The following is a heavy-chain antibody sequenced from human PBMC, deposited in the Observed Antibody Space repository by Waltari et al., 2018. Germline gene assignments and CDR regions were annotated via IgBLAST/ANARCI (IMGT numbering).Heavy chain of an antibody. V-gene: IGHV4-39*07. D-gene: IGHD1-1*01. CDR2: IYYSGST. CDR1: GGSISSSSYY. J-gene: IGHJ4*02. CDR3: ARAGRFSGSRNYDY. Sequence: QLQLQESGPGLVKPSETLSLTCTVSGGSISSSSYYWGWIRQPPGKGLEWIGSIYYSGSTYYNPSLKSRVTISVDTSKNQFSLKLSSVTAADTAVYYCARAGRFSGSRNYDYWGQGTLVTVSS.